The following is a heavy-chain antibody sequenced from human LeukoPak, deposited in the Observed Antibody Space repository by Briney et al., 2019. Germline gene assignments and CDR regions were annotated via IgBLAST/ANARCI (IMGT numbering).Heavy chain of an antibody. D-gene: IGHD5-24*01. CDR2: ISGSGGST. CDR1: GFTFSSYA. V-gene: IGHV3-23*01. J-gene: IGHJ4*02. Sequence: GGSLRLSCAASGFTFSSYAMSWVRQAPGKGLEWVSAISGSGGSTYYADSVKGRFTISSDNSKNTLYLQMNSLRAEDTAVYYCAKPPQASKWLPFDYWGQGTLVTVSS. CDR3: AKPPQASKWLPFDY.